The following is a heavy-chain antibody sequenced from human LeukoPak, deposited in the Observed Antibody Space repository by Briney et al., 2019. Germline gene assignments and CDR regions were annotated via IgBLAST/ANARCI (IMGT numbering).Heavy chain of an antibody. J-gene: IGHJ6*02. Sequence: PGGSLRLSCAASGFTFSSYGMHWVRQAPGKGLEWVSVIYSGGSTYYADSVKGRFTISRDNSKNTLYLQMNSLRAEDTAVYYCARGGYYGSGSYYNGGGYYGMDVWGQGTTVTVSS. CDR1: GFTFSSYG. D-gene: IGHD3-10*01. CDR3: ARGGYYGSGSYYNGGGYYGMDV. CDR2: IYSGGST. V-gene: IGHV3-66*01.